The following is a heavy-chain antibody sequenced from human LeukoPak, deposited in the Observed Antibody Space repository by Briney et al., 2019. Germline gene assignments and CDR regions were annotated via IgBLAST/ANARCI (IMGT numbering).Heavy chain of an antibody. J-gene: IGHJ4*02. V-gene: IGHV4-39*01. CDR1: GGSISSSSYY. CDR2: IYYSGST. Sequence: SETLSLTCTVSGGSISSSSYYWGWIRQPPGKGLEWIGSIYYSGSTYYNPSLKSRVTISVDTSKNQLSLKLSSVTAADTAVYYCARQFRIAAAGTYQRNFDYWGQGTLVTVSS. CDR3: ARQFRIAAAGTYQRNFDY. D-gene: IGHD6-13*01.